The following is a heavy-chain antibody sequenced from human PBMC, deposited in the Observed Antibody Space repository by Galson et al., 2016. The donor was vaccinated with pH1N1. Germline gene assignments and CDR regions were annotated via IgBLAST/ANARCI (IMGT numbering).Heavy chain of an antibody. D-gene: IGHD3-16*02. Sequence: SLRLSCAASGFTFGTYAMSWVRQIPEKGLEWVATIGGTGRSTYYLDSVEGRFTISRDNSKNTLYLQMNTLRAEDTAVYYCAKDLLTWESYRYELETWGQGTKVTVSS. CDR1: GFTFGTYA. CDR3: AKDLLTWESYRYELET. CDR2: IGGTGRST. J-gene: IGHJ3*01. V-gene: IGHV3-23*01.